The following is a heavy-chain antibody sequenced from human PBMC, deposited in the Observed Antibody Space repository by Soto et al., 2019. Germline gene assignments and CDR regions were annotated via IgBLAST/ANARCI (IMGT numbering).Heavy chain of an antibody. Sequence: EVQLVESGGGLVQPGGSLRLSCAASEFTFSSYWMHWVRQVPGKGLVWVSRINNDGSSTSYADSVKVRFTISRDIPKNTVSLQMNSLRPEDTAGYYCARSVRGYSYGQDWGQGTLFTVSS. D-gene: IGHD5-18*01. CDR3: ARSVRGYSYGQD. CDR1: EFTFSSYW. V-gene: IGHV3-74*01. J-gene: IGHJ4*02. CDR2: INNDGSST.